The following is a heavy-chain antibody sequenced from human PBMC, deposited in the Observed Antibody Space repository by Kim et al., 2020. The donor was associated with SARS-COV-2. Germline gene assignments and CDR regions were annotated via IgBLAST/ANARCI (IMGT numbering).Heavy chain of an antibody. Sequence: TGNAQKFQGRVTMTRNTSISTAYMELSSLRSEDTAVYYCARLALNDAFDIWGQGTMVTVSS. J-gene: IGHJ3*02. V-gene: IGHV1-8*01. CDR3: ARLALNDAFDI. D-gene: IGHD3-3*02. CDR2: T.